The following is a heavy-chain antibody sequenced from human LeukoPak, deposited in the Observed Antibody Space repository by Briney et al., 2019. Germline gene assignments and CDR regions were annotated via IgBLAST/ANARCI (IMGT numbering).Heavy chain of an antibody. J-gene: IGHJ3*02. D-gene: IGHD4-23*01. Sequence: GGSLRLSCAASGFTVSSNYMSWVRQAPGRGLKWVSVIYSGGSTYYAESVKGRFTISRHTSKNTLYLQMNSLRAEDTAVYYCATMVGPPAFDIWGQGTMATASS. CDR2: IYSGGST. CDR3: ATMVGPPAFDI. CDR1: GFTVSSNY. V-gene: IGHV3-53*04.